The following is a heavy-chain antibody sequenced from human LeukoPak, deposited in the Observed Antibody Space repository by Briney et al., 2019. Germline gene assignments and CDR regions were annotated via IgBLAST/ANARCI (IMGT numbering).Heavy chain of an antibody. CDR3: ARDRNGDGFAHFDY. J-gene: IGHJ4*02. CDR1: GYTFTGYY. V-gene: IGHV1-2*02. Sequence: ASEKVSCKASGYTFTGYYMHWVRQAPGQGLEWMGWILPSEVANYAQKFQGRVTVTRDTSMSTAYMELNRLTSDDTAVYFCARDRNGDGFAHFDYWGQGTLVTVSS. CDR2: ILPSEVA. D-gene: IGHD5-24*01.